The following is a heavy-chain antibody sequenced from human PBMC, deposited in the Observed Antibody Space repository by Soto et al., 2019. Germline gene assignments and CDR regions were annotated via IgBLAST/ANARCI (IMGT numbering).Heavy chain of an antibody. D-gene: IGHD3-10*01. CDR3: ARSHYSNYYMDV. Sequence: EVQLVESGGGLVQPGGSLRLSCAASGFTFSSYDMHWVRQATGKGLEWVSGIGTAGDTYYPGSVKGRFTISRENAKNSLYLQMNSLRAGDTAAYYCARSHYSNYYMDVWGKGTTVTVSS. J-gene: IGHJ6*03. V-gene: IGHV3-13*01. CDR1: GFTFSSYD. CDR2: IGTAGDT.